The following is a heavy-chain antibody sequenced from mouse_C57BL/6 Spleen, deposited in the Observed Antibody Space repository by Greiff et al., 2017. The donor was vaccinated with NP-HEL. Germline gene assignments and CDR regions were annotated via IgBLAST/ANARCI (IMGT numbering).Heavy chain of an antibody. Sequence: QVQLQQPGAELVRPGTSVKLSCKASGYTFTSYWMHWVKQRPGQGLEWIGVIDPSDSYTNYNQKFKGKATLTVDTSSSTAYMQLSSLTSEDSAVYCCARGGLNYYGSETGAMDYWGQGTSVTVAS. D-gene: IGHD1-1*01. CDR3: ARGGLNYYGSETGAMDY. CDR2: IDPSDSYT. CDR1: GYTFTSYW. J-gene: IGHJ4*01. V-gene: IGHV1-59*01.